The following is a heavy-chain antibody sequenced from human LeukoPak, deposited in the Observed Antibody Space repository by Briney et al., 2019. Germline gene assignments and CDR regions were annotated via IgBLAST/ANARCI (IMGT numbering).Heavy chain of an antibody. J-gene: IGHJ1*01. Sequence: PGGSLRLSRAAPGFTFSSYAMSWVRQAPGKGLEWVSAISGSGGSTYYADSVKGRFTISRDNSKNTLYLQMNSLRAEDTAVYYCAKDSSGWYGEYFQHWGQGTLVTVSS. CDR1: GFTFSSYA. CDR3: AKDSSGWYGEYFQH. V-gene: IGHV3-23*01. D-gene: IGHD6-19*01. CDR2: ISGSGGST.